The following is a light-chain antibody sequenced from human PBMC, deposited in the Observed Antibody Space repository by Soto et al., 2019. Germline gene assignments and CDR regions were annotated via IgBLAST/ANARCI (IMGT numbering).Light chain of an antibody. CDR1: QGISSY. Sequence: DIPMTQSPFTLAASVGKRITITCPASQGISSYLAWYQQKPGKAPKLLIYAASTLQSGVPSRFSGSGSGTEFTLTISSLQPEDFATYYCQQLNSYLVTFGQGTRLENK. V-gene: IGKV1-9*01. J-gene: IGKJ5*01. CDR2: AAS. CDR3: QQLNSYLVT.